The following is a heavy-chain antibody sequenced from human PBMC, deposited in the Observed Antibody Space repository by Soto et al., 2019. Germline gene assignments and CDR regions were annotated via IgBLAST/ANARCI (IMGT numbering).Heavy chain of an antibody. CDR3: GRAYSGFHYGMDV. CDR2: IIPIFGTA. Sequence: KRARKGAVWTKSSYLSGWLRQAPGKGLEWMGGIIPIFGTAKYAQKFQGRVTITADKSTGKAYMELSSLRSEDTAVYFCGRAYSGFHYGMDVWGQGTTVTVSS. J-gene: IGHJ6*02. D-gene: IGHD2-21*01. V-gene: IGHV1-69*06. CDR1: VWTKSSYL.